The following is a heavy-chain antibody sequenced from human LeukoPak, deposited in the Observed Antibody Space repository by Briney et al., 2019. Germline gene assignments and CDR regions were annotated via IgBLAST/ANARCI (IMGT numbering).Heavy chain of an antibody. CDR2: IYTSGST. J-gene: IGHJ6*03. V-gene: IGHV4-4*07. Sequence: SETLSLTCAVSGYSISSGYYWSWIRQPAGKGLEWIGRIYTSGSTNYNPSLKSRVTMSVDTSKNQFSLKLSSVTAADTAVYYCARVAFYYYYYMDVWGKGTTVTVSS. CDR1: GYSISSGYY. CDR3: ARVAFYYYYYMDV.